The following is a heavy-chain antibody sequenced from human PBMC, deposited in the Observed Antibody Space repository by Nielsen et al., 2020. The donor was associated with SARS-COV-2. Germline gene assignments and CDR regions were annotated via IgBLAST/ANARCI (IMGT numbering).Heavy chain of an antibody. V-gene: IGHV3-7*05. D-gene: IGHD3-10*01. Sequence: GGSLKISCAASGFTFSRFWMTWVRQAPGKGLEWVANIKQDGSEKYYVDSVKGRFTISRDNAKNSLYLQMNNLRADDTAVFYCARWFGEDVGVDYWGQGTLVTVSS. CDR1: GFTFSRFW. CDR2: IKQDGSEK. CDR3: ARWFGEDVGVDY. J-gene: IGHJ4*02.